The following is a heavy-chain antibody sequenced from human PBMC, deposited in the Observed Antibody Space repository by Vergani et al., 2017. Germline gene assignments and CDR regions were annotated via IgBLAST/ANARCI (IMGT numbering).Heavy chain of an antibody. J-gene: IGHJ4*02. V-gene: IGHV4-39*01. D-gene: IGHD3-3*01. CDR2: MYYSGNT. CDR3: ARHMDLRVVEWLLPLFDY. CDR1: GGSLSISSYY. Sequence: QLQLQESGPGLVKPSETLSLTCTVSGGSLSISSYYWGWLRQPPGKGLEWIGSMYYSGNTYYNPSLKSLVPISVDTSKNQLCLKRSSVTAADTAVYYCARHMDLRVVEWLLPLFDYWGQGTLVTVSS.